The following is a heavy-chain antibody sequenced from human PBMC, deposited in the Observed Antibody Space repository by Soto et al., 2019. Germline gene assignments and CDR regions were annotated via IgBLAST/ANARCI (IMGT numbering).Heavy chain of an antibody. D-gene: IGHD2-15*01. V-gene: IGHV1-46*03. Sequence: GASVKVSCKASGYTFTSYYMHWVRQAPGQGLEWMGIINPSGGSTSYAQKFQGRVTMTRDTSTSTVYMELSSLRSEDTAVYYCARGRLVVVAATPADAFDIWGQGTMVTVSS. CDR3: ARGRLVVVAATPADAFDI. J-gene: IGHJ3*02. CDR1: GYTFTSYY. CDR2: INPSGGST.